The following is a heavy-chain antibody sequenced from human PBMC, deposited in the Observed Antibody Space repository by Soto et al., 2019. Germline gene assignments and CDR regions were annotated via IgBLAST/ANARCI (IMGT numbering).Heavy chain of an antibody. J-gene: IGHJ6*02. CDR3: ARVYPGSGWPYHYYGMDV. Sequence: EVQLVESGGGLVQPGGSLRLSCVASGFTFSSYWMSWVRQAPGKGLEWVANIKQDGSEKYYLDSVKDRFTISRDNAKNSLYLQMKSRRAEDSAVYYCARVYPGSGWPYHYYGMDVWGQGTTVTVSS. V-gene: IGHV3-7*01. CDR2: IKQDGSEK. D-gene: IGHD6-19*01. CDR1: GFTFSSYW.